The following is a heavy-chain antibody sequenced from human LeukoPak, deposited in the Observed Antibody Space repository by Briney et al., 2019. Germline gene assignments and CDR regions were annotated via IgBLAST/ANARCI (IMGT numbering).Heavy chain of an antibody. CDR3: ARGSAMVRGVIKDDYFDY. Sequence: ASVTVSCTASGYTFTSYYMHWVRQAPGQGLEWMGIINPSGGSTSYAQKFQGRVTMTRDTSTSTVYMELSSLRSEDTAVYYCARGSAMVRGVIKDDYFDYWGQGTLVTVSS. V-gene: IGHV1-46*01. CDR1: GYTFTSYY. D-gene: IGHD3-10*01. CDR2: INPSGGST. J-gene: IGHJ4*02.